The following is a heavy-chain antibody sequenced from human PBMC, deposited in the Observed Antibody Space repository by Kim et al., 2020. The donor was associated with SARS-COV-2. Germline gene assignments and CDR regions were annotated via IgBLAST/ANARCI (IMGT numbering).Heavy chain of an antibody. D-gene: IGHD3-10*01. CDR3: TTAAPYYYGSGSYFY. J-gene: IGHJ4*02. Sequence: APVKGRFTSSRDDSKNTLYLQMNSLKTEDTAVYYCTTAAPYYYGSGSYFYWGQGTLVTVSS. V-gene: IGHV3-15*01.